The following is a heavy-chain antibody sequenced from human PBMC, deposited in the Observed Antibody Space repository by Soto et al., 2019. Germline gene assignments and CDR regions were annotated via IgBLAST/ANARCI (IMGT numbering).Heavy chain of an antibody. D-gene: IGHD6-13*01. V-gene: IGHV3-7*01. J-gene: IGHJ3*02. CDR1: WCPIFDLC. CDR2: IKKDGSDK. CDR3: ARDLGCSSNCWGAFDI. Sequence: CGPPRPPWAVAWCPIFDLCVRRSLQAPGEGLEWVADIKKDGSDKYYVDSVKGRFAISRDNAKNSLYLQMNSLRVEDTAVYFCARDLGCSSNCWGAFDIWGQGTMVTVSS.